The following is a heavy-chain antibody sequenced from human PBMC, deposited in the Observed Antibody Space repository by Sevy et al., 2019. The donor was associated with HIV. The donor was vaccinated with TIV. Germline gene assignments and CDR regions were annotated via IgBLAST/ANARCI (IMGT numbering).Heavy chain of an antibody. CDR2: IYTSGST. J-gene: IGHJ4*02. Sequence: SETLSLTCTVSGGSISSYYWSWIRQPAGKGLEWIGRIYTSGSTNYNPSLKSRVTMSVDTSKNQFSLMLSSVTAADTAVYCGGALDGGYSVNAYWGQGTLVTVSS. CDR1: GGSISSYY. CDR3: GALDGGYSVNAY. V-gene: IGHV4-4*07. D-gene: IGHD2-21*02.